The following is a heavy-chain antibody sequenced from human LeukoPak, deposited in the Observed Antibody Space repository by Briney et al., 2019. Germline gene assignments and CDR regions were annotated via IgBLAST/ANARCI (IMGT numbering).Heavy chain of an antibody. CDR1: GDSISSSTYY. Sequence: SETLSLTCTVSGDSISSSTYYWGWIRQPPGKGLEWIGNVYFSGSTYYNPSLESRVTISIDTSKNQFSLKLSSVTAADTAVYYCARQPLNCTSTSCYAFDIWGQGTMVTVSS. CDR2: VYFSGST. J-gene: IGHJ3*02. CDR3: ARQPLNCTSTSCYAFDI. V-gene: IGHV4-39*01. D-gene: IGHD2-2*01.